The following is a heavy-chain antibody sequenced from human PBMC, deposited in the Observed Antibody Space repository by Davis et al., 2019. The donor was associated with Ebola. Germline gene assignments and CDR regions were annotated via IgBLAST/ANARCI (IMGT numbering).Heavy chain of an antibody. CDR2: IYQSGST. D-gene: IGHD6-19*01. CDR3: ARGVGSSGWDDYFDY. CDR1: GGSISSGGYY. Sequence: SETLSLTCTVSGGSISSGGYYWNWIRQTPGKGLEWIANIYQSGSTYYNPSLKSRVTISVDTSKNQFSLKLRSVAAADTAVYYCARGVGSSGWDDYFDYWGQGTLVTVSS. J-gene: IGHJ4*02. V-gene: IGHV4-39*07.